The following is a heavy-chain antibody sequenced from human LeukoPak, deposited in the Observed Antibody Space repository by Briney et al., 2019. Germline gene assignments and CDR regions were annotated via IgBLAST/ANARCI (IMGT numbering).Heavy chain of an antibody. D-gene: IGHD3-22*01. V-gene: IGHV3-23*01. Sequence: GGSLRLSCAASGFTFSSYAMSWVRQAPGKGLGWVSAISGSGGITYYTVSVKGRFTISRDNSKNTLSLQMNSLRTEDTAVYYCAKGPYYYDSSGYSRRWFDPWGQGTLVTVSS. J-gene: IGHJ5*02. CDR1: GFTFSSYA. CDR2: ISGSGGIT. CDR3: AKGPYYYDSSGYSRRWFDP.